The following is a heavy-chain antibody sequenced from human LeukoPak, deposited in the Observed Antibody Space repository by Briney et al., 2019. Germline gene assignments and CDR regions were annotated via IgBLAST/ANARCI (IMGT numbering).Heavy chain of an antibody. Sequence: GESLKISCKGSGYIFTSYWIGWVRQMPGKGLEWMGIIYPGNSDTRYRPSFQGQVTISADKSITTAYLQWSSLKASDTAMYYCARLGTTSGDGMDVWAKGPRSPSP. CDR2: IYPGNSDT. V-gene: IGHV5-51*01. CDR1: GYIFTSYW. D-gene: IGHD2-2*01. CDR3: ARLGTTSGDGMDV. J-gene: IGHJ6*04.